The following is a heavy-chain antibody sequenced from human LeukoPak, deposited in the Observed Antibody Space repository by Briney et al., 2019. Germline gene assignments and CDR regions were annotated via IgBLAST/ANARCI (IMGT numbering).Heavy chain of an antibody. CDR3: ARVSGRYMQPSPMGGY. CDR2: IYPGDSDT. Sequence: GESLKISCNGSGYSFTSYWIVWVRQMPGTVLEWMGIIYPGDSDTRYRPSFQGQVTISADKSISTAYLQWSSLKASDTAMYYCARVSGRYMQPSPMGGYWGQGTLVTVSS. CDR1: GYSFTSYW. D-gene: IGHD2-8*01. V-gene: IGHV5-51*01. J-gene: IGHJ4*02.